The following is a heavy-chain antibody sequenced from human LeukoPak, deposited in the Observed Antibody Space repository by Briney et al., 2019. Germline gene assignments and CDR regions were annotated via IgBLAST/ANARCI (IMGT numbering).Heavy chain of an antibody. J-gene: IGHJ3*02. V-gene: IGHV3-7*01. CDR3: AKLGYASSVRGAFDI. CDR1: GFTFVGYW. D-gene: IGHD3-10*01. Sequence: GGSLRLSCAASGFTFVGYWMSWVRQAPGKGLEWVANIKQDGSEKYYADSVKGRFTISRDNSKNTLYLQMNSLRAEDTAVYYCAKLGYASSVRGAFDIWGQGTMVTVSS. CDR2: IKQDGSEK.